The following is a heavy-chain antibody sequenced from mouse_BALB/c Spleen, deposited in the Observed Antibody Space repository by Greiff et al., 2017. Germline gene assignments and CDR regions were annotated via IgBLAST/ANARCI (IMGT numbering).Heavy chain of an antibody. CDR2: ISYSGST. Sequence: EVQLQESGPGLVKPSQSLSLTCTVTGYSITSDYAWNWIRQFPGNQLEWMGYISYSGSTSYNPSLKSRISITRDTSKNQFFLQLNSVTTEDTATYYCARRVGGYFHFDYWGQGTTLTVSS. CDR3: ARRVGGYFHFDY. CDR1: GYSITSDYA. D-gene: IGHD2-3*01. J-gene: IGHJ2*01. V-gene: IGHV3-2*02.